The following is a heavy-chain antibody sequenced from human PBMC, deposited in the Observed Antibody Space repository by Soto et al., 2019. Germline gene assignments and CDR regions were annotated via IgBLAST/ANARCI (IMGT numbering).Heavy chain of an antibody. J-gene: IGHJ4*02. CDR1: GATLTSLA. CDR2: VIPIFGTA. V-gene: IGHV1-69*01. CDR3: ARGGSSSSVDY. Sequence: QVQLVQSGAEVKKPGSWLMAASRLSGATLTSLASSWGRRPPGQGLGGMGGVIPIFGTANYAQKFQGRVTITADESKSTDYMELSSLRSEATAVYYCARGGSSSSVDYWGQGTLVTVSS. D-gene: IGHD6-6*01.